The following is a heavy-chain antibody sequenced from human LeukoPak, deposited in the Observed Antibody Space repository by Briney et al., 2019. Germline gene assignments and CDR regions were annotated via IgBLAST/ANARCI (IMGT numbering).Heavy chain of an antibody. CDR1: GFIFSDYY. CDR2: ISSSSGYK. V-gene: IGHV3-11*06. CDR3: ARQGLYDSSDFWTFQH. Sequence: PGGSLRLSCAASGFIFSDYYMSWIRQTPEKGLEWLSYISSSSGYKNYADSLKGRFTISRDNAKNSVYLQMDSLSAEDTAVYYCARQGLYDSSDFWTFQHWGQGTLVTVS. J-gene: IGHJ1*01. D-gene: IGHD3/OR15-3a*01.